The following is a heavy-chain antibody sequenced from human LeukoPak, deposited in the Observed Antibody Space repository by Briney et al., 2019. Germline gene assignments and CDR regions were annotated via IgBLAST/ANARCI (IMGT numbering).Heavy chain of an antibody. CDR3: ASQTEGYYFDY. D-gene: IGHD2-21*02. J-gene: IGHJ4*02. CDR1: GGSISSSSYY. CDR2: IYYSGST. Sequence: SETLSLTCTVSGGSISSSSYYWGWIRQPPGKGLEWIGSIYYSGSTYYNPSLKSRVTISVDTPKNQFSLKLSSVTAADTAVYYCASQTEGYYFDYWGQGTLVTVSS. V-gene: IGHV4-39*01.